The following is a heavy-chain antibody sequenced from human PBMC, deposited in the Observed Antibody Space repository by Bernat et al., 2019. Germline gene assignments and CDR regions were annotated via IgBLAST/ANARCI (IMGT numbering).Heavy chain of an antibody. D-gene: IGHD6-13*01. CDR3: ARDVRTRIALDY. CDR2: IKSKTDGGTT. Sequence: EVQLVESGGGLVKPGGSLRLSCAASGFTFSNAWMSWVRQAPGKGLEWVGRIKSKTDGGTTDYAAPVKGRFTISRDDSKNTLYLQMNSLKTEDTAVYYCARDVRTRIALDYWGQGTLVTVSS. V-gene: IGHV3-15*01. CDR1: GFTFSNAW. J-gene: IGHJ4*02.